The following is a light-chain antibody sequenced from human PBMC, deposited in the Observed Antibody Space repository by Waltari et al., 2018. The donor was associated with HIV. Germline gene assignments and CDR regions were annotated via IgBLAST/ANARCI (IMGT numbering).Light chain of an antibody. CDR3: CSYAASSVV. Sequence: QSALTQPASVSGSPGQSITISCTGTSSDVGSYNLFSWYQQHPGKAPKLMIYEGSKRPSGVSNRFSGSKSGNTASLTISGLQAEDEADYYCCSYAASSVVFGGGTKLTVL. CDR2: EGS. V-gene: IGLV2-23*01. J-gene: IGLJ2*01. CDR1: SSDVGSYNL.